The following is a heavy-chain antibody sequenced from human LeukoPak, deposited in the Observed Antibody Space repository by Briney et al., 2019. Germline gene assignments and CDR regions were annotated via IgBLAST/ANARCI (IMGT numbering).Heavy chain of an antibody. V-gene: IGHV1-2*02. Sequence: ASVKVSCKASGYTFTGYYMHWERQAPGQGLEWMGWINPNSGGTNYAQKFQGRVTMTRDTSISTAYMELSRLRSDDTAVYYCARTRKMIQLWEPTPADSGYWGQGTLVTVSS. CDR3: ARTRKMIQLWEPTPADSGY. CDR2: INPNSGGT. D-gene: IGHD5-18*01. J-gene: IGHJ4*02. CDR1: GYTFTGYY.